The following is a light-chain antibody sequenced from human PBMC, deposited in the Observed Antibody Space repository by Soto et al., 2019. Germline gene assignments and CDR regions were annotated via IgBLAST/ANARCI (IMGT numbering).Light chain of an antibody. CDR2: GAS. CDR3: QQRSNWH. J-gene: IGKJ4*01. Sequence: IGVSQSPCTLSLSTGERATLSCRASQSVSSNYLAWYQQKPGQAPRLLIYGASSRATGIPDRFSGSGSGTDFTLTIRRLEPEDFAVYYCQQRSNWHFAGGTKVAIK. V-gene: IGKV3D-20*02. CDR1: QSVSSNY.